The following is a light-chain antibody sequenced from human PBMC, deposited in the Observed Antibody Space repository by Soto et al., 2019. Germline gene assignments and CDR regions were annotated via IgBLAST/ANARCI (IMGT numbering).Light chain of an antibody. CDR3: QHYGNSVWT. CDR1: QRINSIS. CDR2: GAS. Sequence: EIVLTQSPGTLSLSPGERATLSCRASQRINSISLTWYQQKPGQPPRLLIYGASSRATGIPDRFSGSGSGTDFTLTISRLEPEDFAVYYCQHYGNSVWTFGQGTKVDIK. V-gene: IGKV3-20*01. J-gene: IGKJ1*01.